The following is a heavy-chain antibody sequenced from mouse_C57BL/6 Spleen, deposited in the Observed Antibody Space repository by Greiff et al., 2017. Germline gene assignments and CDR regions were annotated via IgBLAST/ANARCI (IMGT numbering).Heavy chain of an antibody. D-gene: IGHD2-2*01. Sequence: VQLQESGAELVRPGASVKLSCKASGYTFTDYYINWVKQRPGQGLEWIARIYPGSGNTYYNEKFKGKATLTAEKSSSTAYMQLSSLTSEDSAVYFCATMVTTDYFDYWGQGTTLTVSS. V-gene: IGHV1-76*01. CDR3: ATMVTTDYFDY. J-gene: IGHJ2*01. CDR2: IYPGSGNT. CDR1: GYTFTDYY.